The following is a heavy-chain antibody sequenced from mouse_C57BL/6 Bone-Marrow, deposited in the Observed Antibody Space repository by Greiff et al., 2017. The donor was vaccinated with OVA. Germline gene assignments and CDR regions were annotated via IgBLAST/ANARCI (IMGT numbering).Heavy chain of an antibody. Sequence: QVQLQRPGAELVKPGASVKMSCKASGYTFTSYWITWVKQRPGQGLEWIGDIYPGSGSTNYNEKFKSKATLTVDTSSSTAYMQLSSLTSEDSAVYYCARHYYGSSPYFDYWGQGTTLTVSS. V-gene: IGHV1-55*01. CDR3: ARHYYGSSPYFDY. CDR2: IYPGSGST. J-gene: IGHJ2*01. D-gene: IGHD1-1*01. CDR1: GYTFTSYW.